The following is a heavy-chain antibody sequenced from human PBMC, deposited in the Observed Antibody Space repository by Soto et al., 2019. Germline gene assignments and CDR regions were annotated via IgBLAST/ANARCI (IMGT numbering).Heavy chain of an antibody. CDR3: ARTLIAVAASQPYYFDY. D-gene: IGHD6-19*01. V-gene: IGHV4-34*01. Sequence: SETLSLTCAVYGGSFSGYYWSWIRQPPGKGLEWIGEINHSGSTNYNPSLKSRVTISVDTSKNQFSLKLSSVTAADTAVYYCARTLIAVAASQPYYFDYWGQGTLVTVSS. CDR1: GGSFSGYY. CDR2: INHSGST. J-gene: IGHJ4*02.